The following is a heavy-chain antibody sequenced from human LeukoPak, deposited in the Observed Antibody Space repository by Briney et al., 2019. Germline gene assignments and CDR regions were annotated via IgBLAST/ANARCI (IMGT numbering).Heavy chain of an antibody. V-gene: IGHV1-46*01. CDR2: INPSGGST. CDR3: ARDYWGGANVWFGELVDY. D-gene: IGHD3-10*01. J-gene: IGHJ4*02. Sequence: ASVKVSCKASGYTFTSYYMHWVRQAPGQGLEWMGIINPSGGSTSYAQKFQGRVTMTRDTSTSTVYMELSSLRSEDTAVYYYARDYWGGANVWFGELVDYWGQGTLVTVSS. CDR1: GYTFTSYY.